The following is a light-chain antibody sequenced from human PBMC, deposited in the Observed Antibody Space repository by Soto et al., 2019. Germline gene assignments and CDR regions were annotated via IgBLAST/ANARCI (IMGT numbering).Light chain of an antibody. CDR2: GAS. V-gene: IGKV3-15*01. CDR1: QSISTS. J-gene: IGKJ1*01. CDR3: QHYNNWPKT. Sequence: EIGFNQSPCTLSLSPGERATLNCRASQSISTSSLAWYRQKPGQAPRLLIYGASTRATGIPARFSGSGSGTEFTLTISSLQSEDFAVYYCQHYNNWPKTFGQGSKVDIK.